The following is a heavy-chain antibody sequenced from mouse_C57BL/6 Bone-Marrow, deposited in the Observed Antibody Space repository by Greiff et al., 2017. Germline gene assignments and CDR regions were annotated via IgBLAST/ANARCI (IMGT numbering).Heavy chain of an antibody. D-gene: IGHD2-3*01. CDR1: GFSLTSYG. J-gene: IGHJ3*01. CDR2: IWRGGST. Sequence: QVQLQQSGPGLVQPSQSLSITCTVSGFSLTSYGVHWVRQSPGKGLEWLGVIWRGGSTDYNAAFMSRLGITKDNTKSQVVFKMNSLHADDTAIYYCATDGYLAWFAYWGQGTLGTVSA. CDR3: ATDGYLAWFAY. V-gene: IGHV2-5*01.